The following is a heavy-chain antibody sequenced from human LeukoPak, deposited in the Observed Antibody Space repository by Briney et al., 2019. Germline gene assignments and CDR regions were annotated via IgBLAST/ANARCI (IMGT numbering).Heavy chain of an antibody. CDR1: GYTFTSYG. CDR3: AREGYSSSWYYWGYYYYGMDV. D-gene: IGHD6-13*01. Sequence: ASVKASCKASGYTFTSYGISWVRQAPGQGLEWMGWISAYNGNTNYAQKLQGRVTMTTDTSTSTAYMELRSLRSDDTAVYYCAREGYSSSWYYWGYYYYGMDVWGQGTTVTVPS. CDR2: ISAYNGNT. V-gene: IGHV1-18*01. J-gene: IGHJ6*02.